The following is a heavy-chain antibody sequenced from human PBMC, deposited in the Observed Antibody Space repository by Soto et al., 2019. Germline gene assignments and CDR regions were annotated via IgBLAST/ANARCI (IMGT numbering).Heavy chain of an antibody. Sequence: EVQLLESGGGLVQPGGSLRLSCAASGFTFSSYAMSWVRQAPGKGLEWVSTISGSGGNAYYADSVKGRFSISRDNSKNTRRLQMNSLRADDTAVYYCAKDGASGSDPPYYYFGMDVWGQGPTVTVSS. J-gene: IGHJ6*02. D-gene: IGHD1-26*01. CDR2: ISGSGGNA. V-gene: IGHV3-23*01. CDR1: GFTFSSYA. CDR3: AKDGASGSDPPYYYFGMDV.